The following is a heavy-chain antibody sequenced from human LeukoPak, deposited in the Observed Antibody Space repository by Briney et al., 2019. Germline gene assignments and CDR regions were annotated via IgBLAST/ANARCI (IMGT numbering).Heavy chain of an antibody. CDR3: ARDTDYGDYSWVSVDY. Sequence: GGSLRLPCAASGFTFSSYGMHWVRQAPGKGLEWVAVIWYDESNKYYGDSVKGRFTISRDNSKNTLYLQMDSLRAEDTAVYYCARDTDYGDYSWVSVDYWGQGTLVTVSS. CDR2: IWYDESNK. D-gene: IGHD4-17*01. V-gene: IGHV3-33*01. CDR1: GFTFSSYG. J-gene: IGHJ4*02.